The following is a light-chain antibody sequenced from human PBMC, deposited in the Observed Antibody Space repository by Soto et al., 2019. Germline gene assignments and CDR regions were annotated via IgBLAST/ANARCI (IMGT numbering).Light chain of an antibody. CDR3: QQYNNWQT. V-gene: IGKV3-15*01. Sequence: EIVMTQSPATLSVSPGERATLSCRASQSVSSNLAWYQQKPGQAPRLLIYGASTRATGIPARLSGSGSGTDFTLTISSMQSEDSAVYYCQQYNNWQTFGQGTKVDIK. J-gene: IGKJ1*01. CDR1: QSVSSN. CDR2: GAS.